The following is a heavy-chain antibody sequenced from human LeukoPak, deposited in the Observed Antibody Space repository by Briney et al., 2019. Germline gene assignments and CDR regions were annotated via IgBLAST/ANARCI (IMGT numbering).Heavy chain of an antibody. CDR1: GYSFTSYW. Sequence: PGESLKISCKGSGYSFTSYWIGWVRQMPGKGLEWMGIIYPGDSDTRYSPSFQGQVTISADKSISTAYLQWSSLKASDTAMYYCARSILGSSSWSSGAFDNWGQGTMVTVSS. CDR3: ARSILGSSSWSSGAFDN. D-gene: IGHD6-13*01. V-gene: IGHV5-51*01. CDR2: IYPGDSDT. J-gene: IGHJ3*02.